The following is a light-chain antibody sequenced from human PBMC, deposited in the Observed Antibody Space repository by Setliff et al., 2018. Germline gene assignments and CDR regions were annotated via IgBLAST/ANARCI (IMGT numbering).Light chain of an antibody. CDR1: SSDVGYYNY. V-gene: IGLV2-14*01. CDR2: EVS. J-gene: IGLJ1*01. CDR3: SSYTSSSTRV. Sequence: QSALTQPASVSGSPGQSNTISCTGTSSDVGYYNYVSWYQQHPGKAPKLMIYEVSNRPSGVSNRFSGSKSGNTASLTISGLQAEDEADYYCSSYTSSSTRVFGTGTKVTVL.